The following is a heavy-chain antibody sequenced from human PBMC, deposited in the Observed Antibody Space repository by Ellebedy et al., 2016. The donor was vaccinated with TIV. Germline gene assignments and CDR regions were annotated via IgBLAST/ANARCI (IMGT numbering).Heavy chain of an antibody. CDR1: GFSFTKHG. CDR3: VKVIATSGWPYYFHY. J-gene: IGHJ4*02. D-gene: IGHD6-19*01. V-gene: IGHV3-30*19. Sequence: GESLKISCAAYGFSFTKHGMHWVRQAPGKGLEWVSLTSYDDSVQYYADSVKGRFTISRDNSQNSLYLQMSSLRAEDTAVYYCVKVIATSGWPYYFHYWGQGTLVTVSS. CDR2: TSYDDSVQ.